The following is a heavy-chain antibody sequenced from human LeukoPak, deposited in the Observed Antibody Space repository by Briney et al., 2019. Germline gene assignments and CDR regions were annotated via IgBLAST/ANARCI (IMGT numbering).Heavy chain of an antibody. CDR2: IYYSGST. Sequence: SETLSLTCTVSGGSIDNYYWSWIRQPPGKGLEWIGYIYYSGSTKYNPSLKSRVTISLDTSKNQFSLQLTSVTAADTAVYYCARGMASMVRGVIILWFDPWGQGTLITVSS. CDR3: ARGMASMVRGVIILWFDP. V-gene: IGHV4-59*01. J-gene: IGHJ5*02. D-gene: IGHD3-10*01. CDR1: GGSIDNYY.